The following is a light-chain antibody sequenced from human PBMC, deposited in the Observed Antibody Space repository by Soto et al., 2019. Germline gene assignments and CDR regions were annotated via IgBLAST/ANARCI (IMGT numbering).Light chain of an antibody. CDR2: DAS. J-gene: IGKJ2*01. V-gene: IGKV1-5*01. CDR1: QSISSW. Sequence: DIKMTQSPSTLSAYVGDRVTITCRASQSISSWLAWYQQKPGKATNLLIYDASTLESGVPSRFSGSGCETEFTLTISSLQPDDFATYYCQQYSSYLYTFGQGTKLEIK. CDR3: QQYSSYLYT.